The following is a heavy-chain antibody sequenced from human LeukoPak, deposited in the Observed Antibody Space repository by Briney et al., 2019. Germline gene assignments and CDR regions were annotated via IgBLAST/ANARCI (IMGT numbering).Heavy chain of an antibody. CDR2: ISSSSSTI. Sequence: GGCLRLSCAASGFTFSSYSMNWVRQAPGKGLEWVSYISSSSSTIYYADSVKGRFTISRDNAKNSLYLQMNSLRAEDTAVYYCARRSLVDYWGQGTLVTVSS. V-gene: IGHV3-48*04. J-gene: IGHJ4*02. CDR1: GFTFSSYS. CDR3: ARRSLVDY. D-gene: IGHD2-8*02.